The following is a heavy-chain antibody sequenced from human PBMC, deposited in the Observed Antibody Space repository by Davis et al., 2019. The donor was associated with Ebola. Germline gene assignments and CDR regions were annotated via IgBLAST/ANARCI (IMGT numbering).Heavy chain of an antibody. J-gene: IGHJ6*02. D-gene: IGHD2-15*01. CDR2: IGNYNDNT. V-gene: IGHV1-18*01. Sequence: AASVKVSCKASGYTFTSYGISWVRQAPGQGLEWMGWIGNYNDNTHYAQKFQGRLTMTTDTSTSTAHMELRSLRSDDSAVYYCARDSSLYCSGGSCRYYNSGMDVWGQGTTVTVSS. CDR3: ARDSSLYCSGGSCRYYNSGMDV. CDR1: GYTFTSYG.